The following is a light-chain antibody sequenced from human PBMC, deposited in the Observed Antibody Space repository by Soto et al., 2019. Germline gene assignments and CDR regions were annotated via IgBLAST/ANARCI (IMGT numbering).Light chain of an antibody. V-gene: IGLV1-47*01. CDR3: TVWDDSLRGRL. CDR2: RNN. J-gene: IGLJ2*01. CDR1: SSNIESNY. Sequence: QSVLTQPPSASGTPGQRVTITFSGSSSNIESNYVYWYQQLPGTAPRLLIYRNNQRPSGVPDRFSGSKSGTSASLAISALRSEDEADYYCTVWDDSLRGRLFGGGTKLTVL.